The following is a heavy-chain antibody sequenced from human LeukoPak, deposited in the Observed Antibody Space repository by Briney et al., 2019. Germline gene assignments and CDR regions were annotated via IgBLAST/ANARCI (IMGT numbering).Heavy chain of an antibody. Sequence: GGSLRLSCAASGFTFDDYAMHWVRQAPGKGLEWVSGISWNSGSIGYADSVKGRFTISRDNAKNSLYLQMNSLRAEDTALYYCARDNAQSAFDYWGQGTLVTVSS. V-gene: IGHV3-9*01. CDR2: ISWNSGSI. J-gene: IGHJ4*02. CDR3: ARDNAQSAFDY. CDR1: GFTFDDYA.